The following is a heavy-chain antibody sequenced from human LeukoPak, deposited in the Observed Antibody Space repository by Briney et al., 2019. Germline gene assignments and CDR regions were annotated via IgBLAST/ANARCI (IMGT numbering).Heavy chain of an antibody. D-gene: IGHD6-19*01. CDR1: GGSISSSSYY. Sequence: ASETLSLTCTVSGGSISSSSYYWSWIRQPPGKGLEWIGYIYDSGLTNYNPSLKSRVTISGDTSKNQISLKLTSVTAADTAVYYRARDIAVAGTSYPGNYYYMDVWGKGTTVTISS. J-gene: IGHJ6*03. CDR2: IYDSGLT. CDR3: ARDIAVAGTSYPGNYYYMDV. V-gene: IGHV4-61*01.